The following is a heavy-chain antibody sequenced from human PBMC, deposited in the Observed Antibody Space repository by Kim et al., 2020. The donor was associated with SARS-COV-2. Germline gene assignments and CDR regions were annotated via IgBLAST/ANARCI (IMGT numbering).Heavy chain of an antibody. Sequence: GGSLRLSCAASGFTFSSYAMSWVRQAPGEGLEWVSALSGSGGSIYYADSVKGRFTISRDNSKNTLHLQMDSLRAEDTAVYYCAKGRNLEWLLSPFDYWGQGTLVTVSS. CDR2: LSGSGGSI. D-gene: IGHD3-3*01. J-gene: IGHJ4*02. CDR3: AKGRNLEWLLSPFDY. V-gene: IGHV3-23*01. CDR1: GFTFSSYA.